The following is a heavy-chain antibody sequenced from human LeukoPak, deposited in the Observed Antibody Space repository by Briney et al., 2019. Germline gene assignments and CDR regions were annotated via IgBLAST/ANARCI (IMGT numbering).Heavy chain of an antibody. Sequence: SETLSLTCTVSGGSISSSSYFWGWIRQPPGKGLEWIGSIYYSGSTFYNPSLKSRVTISVDTSKNQFSLKLSSVTAADTAVYYCARLDRLGYSSGWTFGYWGQGTLVTVSS. V-gene: IGHV4-39*01. CDR1: GGSISSSSYF. D-gene: IGHD6-19*01. J-gene: IGHJ4*02. CDR3: ARLDRLGYSSGWTFGY. CDR2: IYYSGST.